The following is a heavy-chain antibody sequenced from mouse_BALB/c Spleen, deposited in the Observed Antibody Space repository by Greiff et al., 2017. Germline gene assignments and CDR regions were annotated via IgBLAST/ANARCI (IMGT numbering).Heavy chain of an antibody. Sequence: EVKLMESGGGLVQPGGSRKLSCAASGFTFSSFGMHCVRQTPEKGLEWVAYISSGSSTIYYADTVKGRFTISRDNPKNTLFLQMTSLRSEDTAMYYCARTGDYEDWLAYWGQGTLVTVSA. CDR2: ISSGSSTI. CDR1: GFTFSSFG. D-gene: IGHD2-4*01. J-gene: IGHJ3*01. V-gene: IGHV5-17*02. CDR3: ARTGDYEDWLAY.